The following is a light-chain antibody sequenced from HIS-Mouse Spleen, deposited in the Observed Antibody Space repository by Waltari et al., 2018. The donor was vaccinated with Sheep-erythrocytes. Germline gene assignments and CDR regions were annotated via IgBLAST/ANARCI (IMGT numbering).Light chain of an antibody. J-gene: IGLJ2*01. V-gene: IGLV2-11*01. Sequence: QSALTQPRSVSGSPGQSVTISCTGTSSDVGGYTYVSWYQQHPGKTPNLMIYDFSKRPSGVPDRFSGSKSGNTASLTISGLQAEDEADYYCCSYAGSYTLVFGGGTKLTVL. CDR1: SSDVGGYTY. CDR3: CSYAGSYTLV. CDR2: DFS.